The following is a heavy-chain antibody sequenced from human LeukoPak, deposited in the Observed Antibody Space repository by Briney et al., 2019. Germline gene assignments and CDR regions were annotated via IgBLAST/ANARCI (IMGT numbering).Heavy chain of an antibody. D-gene: IGHD5-24*01. V-gene: IGHV3-11*03. CDR3: ARCGTPNNYHYYGLDV. CDR2: ISISGMYI. CDR1: GFTFNDYH. J-gene: IGHJ6*02. Sequence: GGSLRLSCRASGFTFNDYHMSWLRQAPGKGMKCISYISISGMYITHTDYVKGRLNISSDNAKNSLYLQMNSLRAEDTAVYYCARCGTPNNYHYYGLDVWGQGTTVTVSS.